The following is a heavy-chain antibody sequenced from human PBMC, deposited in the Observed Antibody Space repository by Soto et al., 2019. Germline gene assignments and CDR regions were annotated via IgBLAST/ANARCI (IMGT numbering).Heavy chain of an antibody. D-gene: IGHD1-26*01. V-gene: IGHV1-58*01. Sequence: QMQLVQSGPEVKKPGTSVKVSCKASGFTFTSSAVQWVRQARGQRFEWIGWIVVGSGNTNYAQKFQERVTITRDMSTSTAYMELSSLRSEDTAVYYCAAEGVGATGFDPWGQGTLVTVSS. CDR2: IVVGSGNT. CDR3: AAEGVGATGFDP. CDR1: GFTFTSSA. J-gene: IGHJ5*02.